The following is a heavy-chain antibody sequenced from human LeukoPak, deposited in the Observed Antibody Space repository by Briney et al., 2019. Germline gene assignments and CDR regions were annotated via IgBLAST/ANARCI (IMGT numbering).Heavy chain of an antibody. CDR2: ISSSSSYI. CDR1: GFTFDDYA. Sequence: PGGSLRLSCAVSGFTFDDYAMHWVRQVPGKGLEWVSSISSSSSYIYYSDSVKGRFTISRDNSKNTLYLQMNSLRAEDTAVYYCAKDLSGSYYRSHAFDIWGQGTMVTVSS. CDR3: AKDLSGSYYRSHAFDI. D-gene: IGHD1-26*01. J-gene: IGHJ3*02. V-gene: IGHV3-21*04.